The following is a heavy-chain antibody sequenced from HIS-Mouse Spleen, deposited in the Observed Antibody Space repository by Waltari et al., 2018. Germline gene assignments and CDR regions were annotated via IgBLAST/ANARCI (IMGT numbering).Heavy chain of an antibody. D-gene: IGHD6-13*01. CDR3: AREIPYSSSWYDWYFDL. CDR1: GCSISSISYY. V-gene: IGHV4-39*07. Sequence: QLQLHESGAGLRKSSEPLSLTCTGSGCSISSISYYWGWTRQPQGKGLEWIGSIYYSGSTYYNPSLKSRVTISVDTSKNQCSLKLSSVTAADTAVYYCAREIPYSSSWYDWYFDLWGRGTLVTVSS. J-gene: IGHJ2*01. CDR2: IYYSGST.